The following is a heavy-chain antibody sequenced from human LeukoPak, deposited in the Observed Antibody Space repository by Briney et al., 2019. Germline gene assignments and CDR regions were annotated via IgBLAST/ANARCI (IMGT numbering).Heavy chain of an antibody. V-gene: IGHV4-39*02. CDR1: GGSISSSSYY. D-gene: IGHD3-10*01. Sequence: SETLSLTCTVSGGSISSSSYYWGWIRQPPGKGLEWIGTIYYSGSTYYNPSLKSRVTISVDTSKNQFSLKLSSVTAADTAVYYCARDPLWFGEGAFDIWGQGTMVTVSS. CDR2: IYYSGST. CDR3: ARDPLWFGEGAFDI. J-gene: IGHJ3*02.